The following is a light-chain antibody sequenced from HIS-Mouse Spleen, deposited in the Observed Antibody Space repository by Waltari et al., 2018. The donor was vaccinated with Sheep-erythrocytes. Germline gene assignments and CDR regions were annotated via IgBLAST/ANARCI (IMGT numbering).Light chain of an antibody. CDR3: QVWDSSSDHYV. CDR1: NLGSTC. J-gene: IGLJ1*01. V-gene: IGLV3-21*02. CDR2: DDS. Sequence: SYVLTQPPPVSWAPGQPASITSGGTNLGSTCVHWYQQQPGHAPVLVVYDDSDRPSGIPERFAGSNSGNTATLTISRVEAGDEADYYCQVWDSSSDHYVFGTGTKVTVL.